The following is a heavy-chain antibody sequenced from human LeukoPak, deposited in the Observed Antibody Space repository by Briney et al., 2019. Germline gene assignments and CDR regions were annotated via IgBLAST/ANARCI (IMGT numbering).Heavy chain of an antibody. J-gene: IGHJ4*02. CDR2: ISGSGGST. V-gene: IGHV3-23*01. CDR1: GFTFSSYA. D-gene: IGHD3-9*01. CDR3: ANDQSPHFDWLSSFFY. Sequence: GGSLRLSCAASGFTFSSYAMSWVRQAPGKGLGWVSAISGSGGSTYYADSVKGRFTISRDNSKNTLYLQMNSLRAEAAAVYYFANDQSPHFDWLSSFFYWGQGILVTVSS.